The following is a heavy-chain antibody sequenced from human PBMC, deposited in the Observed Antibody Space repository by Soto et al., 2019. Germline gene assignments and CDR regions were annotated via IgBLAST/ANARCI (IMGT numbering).Heavy chain of an antibody. CDR1: GFTFNTYA. CDR2: ISGSGGST. Sequence: PGGSLRLSCAASGFTFNTYAMIWVRQAPGKGLEWVSVISGSGGSTYYADSVKGRFTISRDNSMNTLYLQMNSLRAEDTAVYYGAKEGTTVTTNIDYWGQGTLVTVSS. D-gene: IGHD4-17*01. J-gene: IGHJ4*02. V-gene: IGHV3-23*01. CDR3: AKEGTTVTTNIDY.